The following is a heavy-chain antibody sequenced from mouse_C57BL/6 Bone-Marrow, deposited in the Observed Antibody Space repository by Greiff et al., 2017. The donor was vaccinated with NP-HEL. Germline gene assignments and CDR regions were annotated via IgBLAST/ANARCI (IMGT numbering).Heavy chain of an antibody. Sequence: QVQLKESGAELARPGASVKLSCKASGYTFTSYGISWVKQRPGQGLEWIGEIYPRSGNTYYNEKFKGKAKLTADKSSSTAYMELRSLTSEASAVYFCARDHYYGSSYDYWGQGTTLTVSS. D-gene: IGHD1-1*01. V-gene: IGHV1-81*01. J-gene: IGHJ2*01. CDR2: IYPRSGNT. CDR3: ARDHYYGSSYDY. CDR1: GYTFTSYG.